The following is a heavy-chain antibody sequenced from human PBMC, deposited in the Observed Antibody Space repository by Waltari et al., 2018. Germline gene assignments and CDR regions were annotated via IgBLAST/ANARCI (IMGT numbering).Heavy chain of an antibody. J-gene: IGHJ6*02. CDR3: ARVSRRTYRSPVPGRHYYYGMDV. CDR1: GFTFSYFW. D-gene: IGHD1-1*01. CDR2: ISTDASDT. Sequence: EEQLVESGGGLVQPGDSLRLSCAASGFTFSYFWMNWRPHAPGKGPRWVSRISTDASDTTYADSVKGRFTISRDNARNTLYLQMNRLRAEDTAVYFCARVSRRTYRSPVPGRHYYYGMDVWGQGTTVTVSS. V-gene: IGHV3-74*03.